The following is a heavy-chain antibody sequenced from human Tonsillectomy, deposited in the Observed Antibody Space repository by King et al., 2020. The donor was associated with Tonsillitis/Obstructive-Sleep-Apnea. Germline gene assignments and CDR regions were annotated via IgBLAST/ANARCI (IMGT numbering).Heavy chain of an antibody. D-gene: IGHD2-2*01. V-gene: IGHV3-7*01. CDR3: ARAVGGYCSSTSCYGYFGY. Sequence: VQLVESGGGLVQPGGSLRLSCAASGFTFSSYWMSWVRQAPGKGLEWVANIKQDGSEKYYVDSVKGRFTISRDNAKNSLYLQMNSPRAEDTAVYYCARAVGGYCSSTSCYGYFGYWGQGTLVTVSS. CDR2: IKQDGSEK. CDR1: GFTFSSYW. J-gene: IGHJ4*02.